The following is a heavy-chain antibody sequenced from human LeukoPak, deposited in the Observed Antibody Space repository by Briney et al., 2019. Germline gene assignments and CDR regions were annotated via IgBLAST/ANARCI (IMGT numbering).Heavy chain of an antibody. D-gene: IGHD3-10*01. V-gene: IGHV3-23*01. CDR3: ARDGVLMNRKFYFDS. Sequence: GSLRLSCAASGFIFSNYAMTWVRQAPGKGLEWVSTISGNGAGTYFADSVKGRFTISRDNSNNTLYLQMDSLRAEDTAVYFCARDGVLMNRKFYFDSWGQGTLVTVFS. J-gene: IGHJ4*02. CDR1: GFIFSNYA. CDR2: ISGNGAGT.